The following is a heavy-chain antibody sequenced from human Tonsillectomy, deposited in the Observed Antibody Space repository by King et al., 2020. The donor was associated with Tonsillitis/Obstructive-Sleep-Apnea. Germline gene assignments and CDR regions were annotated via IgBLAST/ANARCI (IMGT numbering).Heavy chain of an antibody. CDR1: GYTFMSYG. CDR2: TTAYNANA. Sequence: VQLVESGAEVKKPGASMTVACKASGYTFMSYGITWVRQAPGQGLEWMGWTTAYNANANYGKKLQDRVTMTTDTSTNTAYLELRSLRSDDTAVYYCARWAPGYCSTTSCLHYFDYWGQGTRVTVSS. J-gene: IGHJ4*02. D-gene: IGHD2-2*01. V-gene: IGHV1-18*01. CDR3: ARWAPGYCSTTSCLHYFDY.